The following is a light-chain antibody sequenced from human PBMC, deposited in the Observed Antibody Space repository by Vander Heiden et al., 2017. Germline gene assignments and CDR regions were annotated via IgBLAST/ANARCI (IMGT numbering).Light chain of an antibody. Sequence: SSEPTQPPSVSVSPGQTASITCSGDKLGDKYACWYQQKPGQSPVLVIYQDSKRPSGIPERFSGSNSGNTATLTISGTQAMDEADYYCQAWDSSTLVFGGGTKLTVL. V-gene: IGLV3-1*01. CDR3: QAWDSSTLV. CDR1: KLGDKY. CDR2: QDS. J-gene: IGLJ2*01.